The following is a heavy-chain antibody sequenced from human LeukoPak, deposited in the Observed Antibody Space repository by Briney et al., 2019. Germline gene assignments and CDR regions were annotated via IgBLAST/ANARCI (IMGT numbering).Heavy chain of an antibody. Sequence: SETLSVTPPVYRGPLCRRHWCRGRQPPGKGLEWIGEINHSGSTNYNPSLESRVTISVDTSKNHFSLKLSSVTAADTAVYYAASVQYYDLCSGDYVDWGQGTLVTVSA. CDR1: RGPLCRRH. CDR2: INHSGST. CDR3: ASVQYYDLCSGDYVD. V-gene: IGHV4-34*01. D-gene: IGHD3-3*01. J-gene: IGHJ4*02.